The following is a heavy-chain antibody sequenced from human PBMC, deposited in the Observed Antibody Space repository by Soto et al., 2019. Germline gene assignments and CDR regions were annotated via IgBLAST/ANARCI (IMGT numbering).Heavy chain of an antibody. J-gene: IGHJ6*02. Sequence: QVQLLQSGAEVKKPGASVKVSCKASGYTFTTYDISWVRQAPGQGLECMGRISTYNGNTNYPQSLQGRLTMTTDTSTTTAYMELRSLRTDDTAVYYCARDPYQVRIVNAPNLYGMDVWGQGTTVTVSS. V-gene: IGHV1-18*01. CDR1: GYTFTTYD. CDR2: ISTYNGNT. CDR3: ARDPYQVRIVNAPNLYGMDV. D-gene: IGHD1-26*01.